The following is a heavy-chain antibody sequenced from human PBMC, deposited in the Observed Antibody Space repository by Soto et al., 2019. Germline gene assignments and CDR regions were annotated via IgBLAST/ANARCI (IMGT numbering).Heavy chain of an antibody. D-gene: IGHD3-22*01. CDR2: ISHSGST. V-gene: IGHV4-38-2*02. CDR1: GYSVSSGYN. CDR3: ARDLNYYDSSGYHWEAPFDY. J-gene: IGHJ4*02. Sequence: SDTLALTCAVSGYSVSSGYNWGWIRQPPWKGLEWIGSISHSGSTYYNPSLKSRVTISVDTSKNQFSLKVTSVTAADTAVYYCARDLNYYDSSGYHWEAPFDYWGQGNLVTVSS.